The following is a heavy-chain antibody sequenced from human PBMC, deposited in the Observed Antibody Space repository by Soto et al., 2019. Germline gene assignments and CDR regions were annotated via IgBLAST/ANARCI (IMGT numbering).Heavy chain of an antibody. V-gene: IGHV1-69*08. Sequence: QVQLVQSGAEVKKPGSSVKVSCKASGGTFSSYTISWVRQAPGQGLEWMGRIIPILGIANYAQKFQGRVTSTADKSTSTAYMELSSLRSEDTAVYYCAREGWLNYYYGMDVWGQGTTVTVSS. D-gene: IGHD3-22*01. CDR2: IIPILGIA. CDR1: GGTFSSYT. J-gene: IGHJ6*02. CDR3: AREGWLNYYYGMDV.